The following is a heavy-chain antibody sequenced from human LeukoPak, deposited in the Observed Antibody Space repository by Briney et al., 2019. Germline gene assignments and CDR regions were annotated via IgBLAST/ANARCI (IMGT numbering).Heavy chain of an antibody. V-gene: IGHV3-23*01. D-gene: IGHD2-2*01. J-gene: IGHJ4*02. Sequence: PGGSLRLSCSASGFTFSNQAMSWVRQAPGKGLQWVSAISSSGGSTYYADSVKGRFTISRDNAKNSLYLQMNSLRAEDTAVYYCAREVVWGIVVVPAAIGYWGQGTLVTVSS. CDR3: AREVVWGIVVVPAAIGY. CDR1: GFTFSNQA. CDR2: ISSSGGST.